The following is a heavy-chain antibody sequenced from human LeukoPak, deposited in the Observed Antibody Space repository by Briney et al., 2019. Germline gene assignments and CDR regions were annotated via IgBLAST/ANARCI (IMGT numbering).Heavy chain of an antibody. CDR3: AKDSPITMVRGHGY. V-gene: IGHV3-30*18. CDR1: GFTFSSYG. CDR2: ISYDGSNK. D-gene: IGHD3-10*01. J-gene: IGHJ4*02. Sequence: GGSLRLSCAASGFTFSSYGMRWVRQAPGKGLEWVAVISYDGSNKYYADSVKGRFTISRDNAKDSLYLQMNSLRAEDTAVYYCAKDSPITMVRGHGYWGQGTLVTVSS.